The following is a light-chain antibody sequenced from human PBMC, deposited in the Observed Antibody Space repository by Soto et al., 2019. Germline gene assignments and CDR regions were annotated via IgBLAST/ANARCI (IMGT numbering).Light chain of an antibody. V-gene: IGKV1-6*01. CDR1: QGIKDD. CDR3: LQDYNYPYT. J-gene: IGKJ2*01. CDR2: AAS. Sequence: AIQLAQSPSSLSASVGDTVTITCRASQGIKDDLGWYQQKPGEAPKLLIYAASNLQGGVPSRFSGSGSGTDFTLTISSLQPEDSATYYCLQDYNYPYTFGQGTKLEIK.